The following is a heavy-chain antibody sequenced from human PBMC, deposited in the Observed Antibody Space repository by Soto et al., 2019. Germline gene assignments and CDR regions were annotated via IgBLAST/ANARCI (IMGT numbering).Heavy chain of an antibody. Sequence: QVQLVESGGGLVKPGGSLRLSCAASGFTFSDYYMSWIRQAPGKGLEWVSYISSSSSYTNYADSVKGRFTISRDNAKNSLHLQMNSLRAEDTAVYYCARPAAAGNNIDYWGQGTLVTVSS. J-gene: IGHJ4*02. CDR2: ISSSSSYT. D-gene: IGHD6-13*01. V-gene: IGHV3-11*06. CDR1: GFTFSDYY. CDR3: ARPAAAGNNIDY.